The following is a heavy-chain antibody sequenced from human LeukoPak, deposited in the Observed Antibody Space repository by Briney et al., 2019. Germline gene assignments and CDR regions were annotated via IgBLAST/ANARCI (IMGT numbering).Heavy chain of an antibody. CDR3: ARARDQTAMAPYYFDI. D-gene: IGHD5-18*01. CDR1: GYTLTGYY. Sequence: ASVKVYCKASGYTLTGYYMHWVRQAPGQGREWMGWINPYSGGTNSAQKFQGRVTMTRDTSISTAYMDLSRLRSDDTAVYYCARARDQTAMAPYYFDIWGQGTLVTVSS. CDR2: INPYSGGT. V-gene: IGHV1-2*02. J-gene: IGHJ4*02.